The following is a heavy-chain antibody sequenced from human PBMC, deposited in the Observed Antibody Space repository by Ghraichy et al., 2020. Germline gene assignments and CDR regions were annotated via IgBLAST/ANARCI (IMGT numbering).Heavy chain of an antibody. CDR2: IYYSGST. D-gene: IGHD3-16*01. Sequence: SETLSLTCTVSGGSISSYYWSWIRQPPGKGLEWIGYIYYSGSTNYNPSLKSRVTISVDTSKNQFSLKLSSVTAADTAVYYCARQARGAAIDWGQGTLVTVSS. CDR1: GGSISSYY. J-gene: IGHJ4*02. CDR3: ARQARGAAID. V-gene: IGHV4-59*01.